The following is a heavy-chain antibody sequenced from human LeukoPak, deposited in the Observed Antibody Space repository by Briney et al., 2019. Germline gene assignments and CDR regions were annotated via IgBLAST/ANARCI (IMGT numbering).Heavy chain of an antibody. D-gene: IGHD6-19*01. J-gene: IGHJ4*02. CDR3: ARHLGYSSGWYYFDY. V-gene: IGHV4-39*01. CDR2: IYYSGST. CDR1: GGSISSSSYY. Sequence: SETLSLTCTVCGGSISSSSYYWGWIRQPAGKRLEWIGSIYYSGSTYYNPSLKSRVTISVDTSKNQFSLKLSSVTAADTAVYYCARHLGYSSGWYYFDYWGQGTLVTVSS.